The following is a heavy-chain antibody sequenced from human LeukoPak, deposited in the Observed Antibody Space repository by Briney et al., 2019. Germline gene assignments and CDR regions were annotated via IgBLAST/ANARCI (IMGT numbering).Heavy chain of an antibody. V-gene: IGHV3-23*01. Sequence: GGSLRLSCAASGFSFSTYAMSWVRQAPGKGLEWVSAISATGGSTYYADSVKGRFTISRDSSKNTLYLQINTLRAEDTAVYYCANRPLDYWGQGTLVTASS. CDR1: GFSFSTYA. J-gene: IGHJ4*02. CDR3: ANRPLDY. CDR2: ISATGGST.